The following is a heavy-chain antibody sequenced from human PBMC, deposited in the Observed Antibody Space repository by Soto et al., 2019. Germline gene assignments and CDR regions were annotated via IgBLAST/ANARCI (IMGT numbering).Heavy chain of an antibody. D-gene: IGHD6-13*01. V-gene: IGHV4-59*12. Sequence: SETLSLTCTVSGGSISSYFWSWIRQPPGKGLEWIGYIHHSGSTNYNPSLKSRVIISVDKSKNQFSLRLSSVTAADTAVYYCARGRAAAGTKPFDYWGQGKLVTVSS. CDR3: ARGRAAAGTKPFDY. CDR1: GGSISSYF. J-gene: IGHJ4*02. CDR2: IHHSGST.